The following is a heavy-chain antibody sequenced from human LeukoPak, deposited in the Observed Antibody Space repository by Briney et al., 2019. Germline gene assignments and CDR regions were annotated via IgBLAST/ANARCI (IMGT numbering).Heavy chain of an antibody. V-gene: IGHV3-30*02. J-gene: IGHJ5*02. Sequence: GGSLRLSCAASGFTFSSYGMHWVRQAPGKGLEWVAFIRYDGSNKYYADSVKGRFTISRDNSKNTLYLQMNSLRAEDTAVYYCARDLGQYYDTSDNWFDPWGQGTLVTVSS. CDR3: ARDLGQYYDTSDNWFDP. D-gene: IGHD3-22*01. CDR2: IRYDGSNK. CDR1: GFTFSSYG.